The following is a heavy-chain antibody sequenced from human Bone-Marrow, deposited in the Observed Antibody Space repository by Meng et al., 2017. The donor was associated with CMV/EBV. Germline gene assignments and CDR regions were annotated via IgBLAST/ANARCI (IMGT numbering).Heavy chain of an antibody. CDR2: IVVGSGNT. CDR1: GFTFTSFA. D-gene: IGHD3-3*01. Sequence: SVKVSCKASGFTFTSFAVQWVRQARGQRLEWIGWIVVGSGNTNYAQKFQERVTITRDMSTSTAYMELSSLRSEDTAVYYCARDLVSSYDFWSGYYIWSESGTKVNGMDVWGQGTTVTVSS. CDR3: ARDLVSSYDFWSGYYIWSESGTKVNGMDV. J-gene: IGHJ6*02. V-gene: IGHV1-58*01.